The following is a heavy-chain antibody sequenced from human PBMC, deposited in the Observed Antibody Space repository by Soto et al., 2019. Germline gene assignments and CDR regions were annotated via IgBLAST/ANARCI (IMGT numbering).Heavy chain of an antibody. CDR2: IIPIFGTA. J-gene: IGHJ4*02. Sequence: VQLVQSGAEVKKPGSSVKVSCKASGGTFSSYAISWVRQAPGHGLEWAGGIIPIFGTANYAQVLQVRVTITGDESKSTAYMELSSVRSEDRGVYYCAKRGGGTYNLSKSYLDYLGQGTLVTVSS. CDR1: GGTFSSYA. D-gene: IGHD1-20*01. CDR3: AKRGGGTYNLSKSYLDY. V-gene: IGHV1-69*01.